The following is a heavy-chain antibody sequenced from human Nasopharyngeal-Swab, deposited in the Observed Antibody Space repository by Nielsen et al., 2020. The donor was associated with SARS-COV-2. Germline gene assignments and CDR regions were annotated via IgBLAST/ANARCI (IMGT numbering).Heavy chain of an antibody. CDR3: ARFCTSASCYGLDAFDI. V-gene: IGHV4-59*01. D-gene: IGHD2-2*01. J-gene: IGHJ3*02. Sequence: ETLSLTCTVSGGSISSYYWSWIRQPPGKGLEWIGYISYSGSTNFNPSLESRVTISVDTSKNQFSLKLNSVTAADTAVYYCARFCTSASCYGLDAFDIWGRGTMVTVSS. CDR1: GGSISSYY. CDR2: ISYSGST.